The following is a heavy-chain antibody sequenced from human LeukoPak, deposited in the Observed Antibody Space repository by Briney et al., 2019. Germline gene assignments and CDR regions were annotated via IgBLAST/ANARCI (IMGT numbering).Heavy chain of an antibody. V-gene: IGHV4-4*07. CDR2: IYSSGST. CDR3: GGPDVRLSHH. J-gene: IGHJ1*01. Sequence: SETLSLTCTVSGGSIRSYYWRWVRRPAGKALEGIGRIYSSGSTNYNPSVKGRGTMSVDTSKNQCSLKVGSVAAAGTAGYYCGGPDVRLSHHWGQSPLVPVPS. CDR1: GGSIRSYY. D-gene: IGHD1-14*01.